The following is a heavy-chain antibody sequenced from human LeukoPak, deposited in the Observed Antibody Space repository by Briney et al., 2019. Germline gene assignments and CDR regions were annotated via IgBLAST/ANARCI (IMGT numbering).Heavy chain of an antibody. CDR3: ARWDSYGGYYYYYYMDV. CDR2: INSDGSST. J-gene: IGHJ6*03. V-gene: IGHV3-74*01. CDR1: GFTFSSYW. Sequence: PGGSLRLSCAASGFTFSSYWMHWVRQAPGKGLVWVSRINSDGSSTSYADSVKGRLTISRDNAKNTLYLQMNSLRAEDTAVYYCARWDSYGGYYYYYYMDVWGKGTTVTISS. D-gene: IGHD1-26*01.